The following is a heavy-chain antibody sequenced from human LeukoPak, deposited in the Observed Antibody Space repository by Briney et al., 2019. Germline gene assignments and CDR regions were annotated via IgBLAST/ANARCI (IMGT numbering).Heavy chain of an antibody. CDR3: ARVGATYYFDY. CDR2: INPNSGGT. J-gene: IGHJ4*02. CDR1: GGTFSSYA. D-gene: IGHD1-26*01. V-gene: IGHV1-2*02. Sequence: ASVKVSCKASGGTFSSYAISWVRQAPGQGLECMGWINPNSGGTNYAQKFQGRVTMTRDTSISTAYMELSRLRSDDTAVYYCARVGATYYFDYWGQGTLVTVSS.